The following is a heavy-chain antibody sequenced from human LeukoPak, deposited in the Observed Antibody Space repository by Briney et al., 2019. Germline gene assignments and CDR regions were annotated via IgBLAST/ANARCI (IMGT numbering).Heavy chain of an antibody. J-gene: IGHJ3*02. CDR2: IIPFLGIA. Sequence: ASVKVSCKASGGTFSSYAISWVRQAPGQGLEWMGRIIPFLGIANYAQKFQGRVTITADKSTSTAYMELSSLRSEDTAVYYCARFGELFDAFDIWGQGTMVTVSS. CDR3: ARFGELFDAFDI. CDR1: GGTFSSYA. D-gene: IGHD3-10*01. V-gene: IGHV1-69*04.